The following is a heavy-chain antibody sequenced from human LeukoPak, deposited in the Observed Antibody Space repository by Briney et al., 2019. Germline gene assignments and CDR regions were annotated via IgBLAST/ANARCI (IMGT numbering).Heavy chain of an antibody. CDR2: IHTSGDT. D-gene: IGHD3-3*01. CDR1: GLTGSHNY. J-gene: IGHJ4*02. CDR3: ARTGKYYDFWSGYYLLFDY. Sequence: PGGSLRLSCAASGLTGSHNYVSWVRQAPGKGLEWVSAIHTSGDTCYADSVKGRFTISRDNAKNSLYLQMNSLRAEDTAVYYCARTGKYYDFWSGYYLLFDYWGQGTLVTVSS. V-gene: IGHV3-53*01.